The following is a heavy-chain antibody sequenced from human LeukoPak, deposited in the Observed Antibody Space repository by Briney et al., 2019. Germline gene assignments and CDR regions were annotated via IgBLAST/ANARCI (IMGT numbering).Heavy chain of an antibody. CDR2: IHSGGST. Sequence: PGGSLRLSCAASGLTFSSYGIHWVRQAPGKGLEWVAVIHSGGSTYYADSVKGRFTISRDNSKNTLYLQMNSLRAEDTAVYCTRVMGRDHSDHWGQGTLVTVSS. CDR3: TRVMGRDHSDH. D-gene: IGHD2-21*02. CDR1: GLTFSSYG. J-gene: IGHJ4*02. V-gene: IGHV3-53*01.